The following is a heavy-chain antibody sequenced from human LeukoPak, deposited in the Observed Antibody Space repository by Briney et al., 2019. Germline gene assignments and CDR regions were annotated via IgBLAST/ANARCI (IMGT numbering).Heavy chain of an antibody. J-gene: IGHJ4*02. CDR3: ARGERRFLEWLPIDY. V-gene: IGHV1-18*01. D-gene: IGHD3-3*01. CDR2: ISAYNGNT. CDR1: GYTFTSYG. Sequence: GASVKVSCKASGYTFTSYGISWVRQAPGQGLEWMGWISAYNGNTNYAQKLQGRVTMTTDTSTSTAYMELRSLRSDDTAVYYCARGERRFLEWLPIDYWGQGTLVTVPS.